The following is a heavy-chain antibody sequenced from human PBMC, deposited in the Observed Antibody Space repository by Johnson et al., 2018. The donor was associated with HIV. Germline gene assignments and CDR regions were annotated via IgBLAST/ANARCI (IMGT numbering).Heavy chain of an antibody. D-gene: IGHD3-10*01. V-gene: IGHV3-7*03. J-gene: IGHJ3*02. CDR1: GFTFNNYW. CDR3: AREQATLWFRASGAAFNI. CDR2: IHQDGRDK. Sequence: MQLVESGGGLVQPGGSLTLSCAASGFTFNNYWMSWVRQAPGKGLEWVANIHQDGRDKYYLDSVKGRFTISRDNGRNSLYLQMNSLRAEDTAVYYCAREQATLWFRASGAAFNIWGQGTSVTVSS.